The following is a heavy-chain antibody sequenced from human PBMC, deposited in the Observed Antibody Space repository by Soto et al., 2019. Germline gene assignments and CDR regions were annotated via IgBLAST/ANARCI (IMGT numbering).Heavy chain of an antibody. CDR1: GDTFSSYA. J-gene: IGHJ5*02. Sequence: GASVKVSCKASGDTFSSYAISWVRQAPGQGLEWMGGIIPIFGTANYAQKFQGRVTITADKSTSTAYMELSSLRSEDTAVYYCARTAYYYDSSGYYYDWFDPWGQGTLVTVSS. V-gene: IGHV1-69*06. D-gene: IGHD3-22*01. CDR2: IIPIFGTA. CDR3: ARTAYYYDSSGYYYDWFDP.